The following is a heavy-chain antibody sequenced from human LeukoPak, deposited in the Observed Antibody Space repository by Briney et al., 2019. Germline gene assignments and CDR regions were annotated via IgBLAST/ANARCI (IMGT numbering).Heavy chain of an antibody. Sequence: SETLSLTCAVYGGSFSGYYWSWIRQPPGKGLEWIGEINHSGSTNYNPSLKSRVTISVDTSKNQFSLKLSSVTAADTAVYYCARALNPYYYDSSGYHIDYWGQGTQVTVSS. CDR1: GGSFSGYY. CDR2: INHSGST. D-gene: IGHD3-22*01. J-gene: IGHJ4*02. V-gene: IGHV4-34*01. CDR3: ARALNPYYYDSSGYHIDY.